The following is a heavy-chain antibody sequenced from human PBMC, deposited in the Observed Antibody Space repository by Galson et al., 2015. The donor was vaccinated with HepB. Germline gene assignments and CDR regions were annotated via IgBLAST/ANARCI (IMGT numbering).Heavy chain of an antibody. CDR3: ARGYVAVAIIQAFDI. CDR2: ISYDGSNK. D-gene: IGHD6-19*01. CDR1: GFTFSSYA. V-gene: IGHV3-30-3*01. J-gene: IGHJ3*02. Sequence: SLRLSCAASGFTFSSYAMHWVRQAPGKGLEWVAVISYDGSNKYYADSVKGRFTISRDNSKNTLYLQMNSLRAEDTAVYYCARGYVAVAIIQAFDIWGQGTMVTVSS.